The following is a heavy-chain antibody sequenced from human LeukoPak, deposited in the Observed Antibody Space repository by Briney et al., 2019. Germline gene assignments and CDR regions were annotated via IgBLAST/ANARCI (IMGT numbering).Heavy chain of an antibody. J-gene: IGHJ4*02. Sequence: TGVSLRLSCAASGFTFNNYAMSWVRQAPGKVLEWVSAITGSGGDTCHADSVKGRFTISRDNSENTLYLQMNSLRAEDTAVYYCAKGSRDSRPYYFDFWGQGTLVTVSS. CDR2: ITGSGGDT. D-gene: IGHD3-3*01. V-gene: IGHV3-23*01. CDR3: AKGSRDSRPYYFDF. CDR1: GFTFNNYA.